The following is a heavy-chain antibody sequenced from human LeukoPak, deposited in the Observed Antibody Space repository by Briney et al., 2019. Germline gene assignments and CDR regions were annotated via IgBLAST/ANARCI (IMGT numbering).Heavy chain of an antibody. D-gene: IGHD3-3*01. J-gene: IGHJ3*02. V-gene: IGHV7-4-1*02. CDR1: GYTFSVYA. CDR3: ARPGSGYPHDAFDI. Sequence: WASVKVSCKASGYTFSVYAVIWVRQAPGQGLEWMGWINTNTGNPTYAQGFTGRFVFSLDTSDSTAYLQISSLKAEDTAVYYCARPGSGYPHDAFDIWGQGTMVTVSS. CDR2: INTNTGNP.